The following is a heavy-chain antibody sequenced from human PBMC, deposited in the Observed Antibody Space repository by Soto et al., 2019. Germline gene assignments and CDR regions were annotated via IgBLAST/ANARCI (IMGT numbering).Heavy chain of an antibody. V-gene: IGHV3-48*02. CDR3: ARDWRATVTTLSGGGYYYYYGMDV. Sequence: GGSLRLSCAASGFTFSSYSMNWVRQAPGKGLEWVSYISSSSSTIYYADSVKGRFTIYRDNAKNSLYLQMNSLRDEDTAVYYCARDWRATVTTLSGGGYYYYYGMDVWGQGTTVTVSS. D-gene: IGHD4-4*01. CDR1: GFTFSSYS. CDR2: ISSSSSTI. J-gene: IGHJ6*02.